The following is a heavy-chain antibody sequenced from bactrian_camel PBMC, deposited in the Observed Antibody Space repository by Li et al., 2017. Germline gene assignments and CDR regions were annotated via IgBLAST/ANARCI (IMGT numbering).Heavy chain of an antibody. Sequence: HVQLVESGGGSVQAGGSLRLSCTVSSYTSNYCLGWFRQAPGKEREGIACIDSARNTVYADSVKDRFTISKDNAKKTLYLQMNGLKPEDTAVYYCAADPVWIGCREFLSRDRQGNAWGKGTQVTVS. CDR3: AADPVWIGCREFLSRDRQGNA. V-gene: IGHV3S60*01. J-gene: IGHJ6*01. CDR1: SYTSNYC. CDR2: IDSARNT. D-gene: IGHD3*01.